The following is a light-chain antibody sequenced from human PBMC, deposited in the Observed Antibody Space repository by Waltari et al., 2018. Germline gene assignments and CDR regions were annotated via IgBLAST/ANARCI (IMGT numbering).Light chain of an antibody. CDR1: QNPSSS. CDR3: QQLDRYPFT. Sequence: LTQSPATLSVSPGERVTITCRASQNPSSSLAWYQQKPGKAPKLLIHTASILQSGVPSRFSGSGSGTDFTLTISSLQAEDFATYYCQQLDRYPFTFGGGTKVEIK. V-gene: IGKV1-9*01. CDR2: TAS. J-gene: IGKJ4*01.